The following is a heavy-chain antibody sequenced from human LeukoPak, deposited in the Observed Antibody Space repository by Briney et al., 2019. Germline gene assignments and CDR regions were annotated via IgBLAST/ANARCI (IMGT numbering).Heavy chain of an antibody. V-gene: IGHV3-15*01. Sequence: PGGSLRLSCTASGFTFTDTWMTWVRQAPGKGLEWVGRIKSNSDGGTTDYAVPVKGRFSISRDDSKSTLYLQIYSLKTEDTAVYYCTTVHGAGPVNFDYWGQGSLVTVSS. CDR2: IKSNSDGGTT. J-gene: IGHJ4*02. CDR3: TTVHGAGPVNFDY. D-gene: IGHD3-10*01. CDR1: GFTFTDTW.